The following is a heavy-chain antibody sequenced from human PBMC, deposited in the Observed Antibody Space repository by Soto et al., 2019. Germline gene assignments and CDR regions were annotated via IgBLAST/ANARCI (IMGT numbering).Heavy chain of an antibody. CDR2: IIPIFGTA. Sequence: ASVKVSCKASGGTFSSYAISWVRQAPGQGLEWMVGIIPIFGTANYAQKFQGRVTITADKSTSTAYMELSSLRSEDTAVYYCARDGYSSGWYGNDAFDIWGQGTMVTVSS. CDR3: ARDGYSSGWYGNDAFDI. V-gene: IGHV1-69*06. J-gene: IGHJ3*02. CDR1: GGTFSSYA. D-gene: IGHD6-19*01.